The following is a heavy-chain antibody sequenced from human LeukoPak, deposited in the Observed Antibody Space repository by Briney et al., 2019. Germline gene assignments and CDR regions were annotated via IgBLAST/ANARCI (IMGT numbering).Heavy chain of an antibody. Sequence: GGSLRLSCAASGFTFTNYWMHWVRQAPGKGLEWVAVMSYDGSSRYYADSVKGRLTISRDNSKNTLYLQMNSLRVEDTAVFHCARGPRHPTYYYDYGMDVWGQGTTVTVSS. CDR2: MSYDGSSR. CDR3: ARGPRHPTYYYDYGMDV. J-gene: IGHJ6*02. CDR1: GFTFTNYW. V-gene: IGHV3-30-3*01.